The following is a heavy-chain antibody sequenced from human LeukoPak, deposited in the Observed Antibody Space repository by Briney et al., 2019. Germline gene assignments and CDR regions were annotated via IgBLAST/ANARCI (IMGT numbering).Heavy chain of an antibody. Sequence: SETLSLTCSVSGGSISSQYWSWIRQSPGKGLEWLGYINYSGSTYYNPSLKSRVSISVDTSKNRFSLNLNSVTAADTAVYFCARAHYFGSGSYFDYWGQGTLVAVSS. CDR3: ARAHYFGSGSYFDY. CDR1: GGSISSQY. J-gene: IGHJ4*02. D-gene: IGHD3-10*01. V-gene: IGHV4-59*11. CDR2: INYSGST.